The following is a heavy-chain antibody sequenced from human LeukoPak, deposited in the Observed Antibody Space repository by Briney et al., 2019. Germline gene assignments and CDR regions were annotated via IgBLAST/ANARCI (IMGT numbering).Heavy chain of an antibody. CDR3: ARGGSGSVSAFDI. V-gene: IGHV1-18*01. J-gene: IGHJ3*02. Sequence: ASVNVSCKASGYTFSSYGITWVRQAPGQGLEWMGWISGYNDNTNYAQKLQGRVTMTTDTSTSTAYMELRSLRSDDTAVYYCARGGSGSVSAFDIWGQGTMVTVSS. D-gene: IGHD3-10*01. CDR2: ISGYNDNT. CDR1: GYTFSSYG.